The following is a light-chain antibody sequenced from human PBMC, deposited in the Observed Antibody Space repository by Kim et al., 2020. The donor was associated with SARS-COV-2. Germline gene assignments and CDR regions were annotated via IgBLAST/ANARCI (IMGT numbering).Light chain of an antibody. V-gene: IGLV1-44*01. Sequence: ELTQPPSASGTPGQRVTISCSGSSSNIGSNSVNWYQQLPGTAPKLLIYSNNQRPSGVPDRFSGSKSGTSASLAISGLQFEDEADYYCAAWDDSLKGVFGGGTKLTVL. J-gene: IGLJ3*02. CDR3: AAWDDSLKGV. CDR2: SNN. CDR1: SSNIGSNS.